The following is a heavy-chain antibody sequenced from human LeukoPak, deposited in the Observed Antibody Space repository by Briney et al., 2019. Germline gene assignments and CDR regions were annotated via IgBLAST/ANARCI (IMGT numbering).Heavy chain of an antibody. CDR2: ISGSGGST. D-gene: IGHD4-17*01. J-gene: IGHJ2*01. CDR3: ATTVTKVLSWYFDL. CDR1: GFTFSSYA. Sequence: GGSLRLSCAASGFTFSSYAMSWVRQAPGKGLEWVSAISGSGGSTYYADSVKGRFTISRDNSKNTLYLQMNSLRVEDTAVYYCATTVTKVLSWYFDLWGRGTLVTVSS. V-gene: IGHV3-23*01.